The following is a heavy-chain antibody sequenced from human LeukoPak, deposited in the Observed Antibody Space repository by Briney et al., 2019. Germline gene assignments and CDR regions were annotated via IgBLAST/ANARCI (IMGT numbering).Heavy chain of an antibody. D-gene: IGHD5-12*01. J-gene: IGHJ4*02. CDR1: GGSISSYY. CDR2: IYYSDTS. CDR3: ASHSGGYAY. Sequence: SETLSLTCTVSGGSISSYYWSWIRQPPGKRLEWIGYIYYSDTSYYNPSLKSRVTISVDTSKNQFSLKLRSVTAADTAVYYCASHSGGYAYWGQGTLVTVSS. V-gene: IGHV4-59*12.